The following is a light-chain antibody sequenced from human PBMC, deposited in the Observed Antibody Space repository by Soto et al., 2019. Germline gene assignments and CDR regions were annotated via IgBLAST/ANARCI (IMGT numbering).Light chain of an antibody. CDR1: SGSVSTSYY. V-gene: IGLV8-61*01. CDR2: STN. Sequence: QTVVTQEPSFSVSPGGTVTLTCGLSSGSVSTSYYPSWFQQTPGQAPRTLIYSTNTRSSGVPDRFSGSILGNKAALTITGAQADDESDDYCLLYMGTGILVFGGGTKLTVL. CDR3: LLYMGTGILV. J-gene: IGLJ2*01.